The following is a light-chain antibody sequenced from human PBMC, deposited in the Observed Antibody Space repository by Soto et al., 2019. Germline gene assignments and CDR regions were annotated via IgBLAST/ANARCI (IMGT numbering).Light chain of an antibody. CDR1: SSNIGIDY. J-gene: IGLJ3*02. CDR2: DDH. V-gene: IGLV1-51*01. CDR3: GTWDRSLSSVV. Sequence: QSVLTQPPSVSAAPGQKVTIACSGSSSNIGIDYVSWYQHIPGTAPKLLIYDDHHRPSGIPDRFSGSKSGTSATLDITGLQTGDEVDYYCGTWDRSLSSVVFGGGTKLTVL.